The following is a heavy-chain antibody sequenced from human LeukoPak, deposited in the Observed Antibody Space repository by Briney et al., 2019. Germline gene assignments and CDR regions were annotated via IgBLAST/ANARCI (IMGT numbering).Heavy chain of an antibody. D-gene: IGHD3-10*01. CDR1: GFTFSSYA. CDR3: AAYASGSYYRSWFDP. J-gene: IGHJ5*02. Sequence: GGSLRLSCTASGFTFSSYAMSWVRQAPEKGLEWVSAISRSGGTTYDADAVKGRFTISRDNSKNTLYLQMNSLRAEDMAVYYCAAYASGSYYRSWFDPWGLGTLVTVSS. V-gene: IGHV3-23*01. CDR2: ISRSGGTT.